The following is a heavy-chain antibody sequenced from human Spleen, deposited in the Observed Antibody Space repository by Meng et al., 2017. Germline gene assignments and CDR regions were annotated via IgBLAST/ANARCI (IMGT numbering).Heavy chain of an antibody. D-gene: IGHD1-26*01. V-gene: IGHV3-66*02. CDR1: GFTFDGYA. CDR3: ARAGGVAATHLSSSVEVYYGMDV. J-gene: IGHJ6*02. CDR2: IYSGGNT. Sequence: GSSLKISCAASGFTFDGYAMHWVRQAPGKGLEWVSVIYSGGNTYYADSVKGRFTISRDNSKNTVFLQINSLRAEDTAVYYCARAGGVAATHLSSSVEVYYGMDVWGQGTTVTVSS.